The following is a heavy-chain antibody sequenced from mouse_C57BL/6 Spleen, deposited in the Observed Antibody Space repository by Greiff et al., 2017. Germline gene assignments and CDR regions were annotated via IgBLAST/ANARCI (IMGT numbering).Heavy chain of an antibody. CDR3: ARRPYYGSSGLDY. J-gene: IGHJ2*01. CDR2: INPSTGGT. CDR1: GYSFTGYY. V-gene: IGHV1-42*01. D-gene: IGHD1-1*01. Sequence: VQLKESGPELVKPGASVKISCKASGYSFTGYYMNWVKQSPEKSLEWIGEINPSTGGTTYNQKFKAKATLTVDKSSSTAYMQLKSLTSEDSAVYYCARRPYYGSSGLDYWGQGTTLTVSS.